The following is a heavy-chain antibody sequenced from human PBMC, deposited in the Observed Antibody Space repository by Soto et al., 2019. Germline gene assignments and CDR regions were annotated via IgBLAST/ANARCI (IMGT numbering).Heavy chain of an antibody. Sequence: EVQLVESGGGLVQPGGSLRLSCAASGFTFSSYEMNWVRQAPGKGLEWVSHISSSGSTIYYADSVKGRFTISRDNAKNSLYLQMNSLRAEDTAVYYCARAPYYYDSSAFDIWGQGTMVTVSS. J-gene: IGHJ3*02. D-gene: IGHD3-22*01. V-gene: IGHV3-48*03. CDR3: ARAPYYYDSSAFDI. CDR1: GFTFSSYE. CDR2: ISSSGSTI.